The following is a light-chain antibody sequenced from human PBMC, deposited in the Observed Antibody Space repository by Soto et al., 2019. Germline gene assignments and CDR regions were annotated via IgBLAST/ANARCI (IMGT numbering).Light chain of an antibody. Sequence: IVMTQSPATLSVSPGERATLSCRASQSVSSNLAWYQQKPGQAPRLLIYGASTRATAIPARFSGSGSGTEFTLTISSLQSEDFAVYYCHQYNDWPPLTFGGGTKVEIK. J-gene: IGKJ4*01. V-gene: IGKV3-15*01. CDR1: QSVSSN. CDR3: HQYNDWPPLT. CDR2: GAS.